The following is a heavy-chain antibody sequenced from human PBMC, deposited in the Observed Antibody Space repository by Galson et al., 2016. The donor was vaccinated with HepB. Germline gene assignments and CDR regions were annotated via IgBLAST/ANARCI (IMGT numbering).Heavy chain of an antibody. CDR3: AKILERWPIAAAAYHY. D-gene: IGHD6-13*01. V-gene: IGHV3-23*01. Sequence: SLRLSCAASGFTFSSYAMSWVRQAPGKGLEWVSTITDSGGITYYADSVKGRFTISRDNSKNTLFLQMNSLRAEDTAVYYCAKILERWPIAAAAYHYWGQGTLVTVSS. CDR2: ITDSGGIT. CDR1: GFTFSSYA. J-gene: IGHJ4*02.